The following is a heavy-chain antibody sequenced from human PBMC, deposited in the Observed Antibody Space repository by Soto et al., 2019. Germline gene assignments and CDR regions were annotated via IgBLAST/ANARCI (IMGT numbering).Heavy chain of an antibody. CDR2: IYYSGST. CDR3: ARGVVVASTPFDY. D-gene: IGHD2-15*01. CDR1: GGSISSYY. Sequence: PSETLSLTCTVSGGSISSYYWSWIRQPPGKGLEWIGYIYYSGSTYYNPSLKSRVSISLDTSKNQFALNLTSVTAADTAVYYCARGVVVASTPFDYWGQGTLVTVSS. J-gene: IGHJ4*02. V-gene: IGHV4-59*12.